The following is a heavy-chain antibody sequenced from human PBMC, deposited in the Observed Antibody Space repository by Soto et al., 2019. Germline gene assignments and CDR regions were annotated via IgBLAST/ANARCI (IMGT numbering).Heavy chain of an antibody. CDR1: GFTFSDYY. D-gene: IGHD5-12*01. V-gene: IGHV3-11*05. CDR3: ARDHHRYSGYDYVDY. Sequence: GGSLRLSCAASGFTFSDYYMSWIRQAPWKGLEWASYISSSSSYTNYADSVKGRFTISRDNAKNSLYLQMNSLRAEDTAVYYCARDHHRYSGYDYVDYWRQGPLVTASS. J-gene: IGHJ4*02. CDR2: ISSSSSYT.